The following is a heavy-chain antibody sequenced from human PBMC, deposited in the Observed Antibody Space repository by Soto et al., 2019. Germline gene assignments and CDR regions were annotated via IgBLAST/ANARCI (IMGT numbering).Heavy chain of an antibody. CDR2: IKQDGSEK. CDR1: GFTVSSNY. Sequence: GGSLRLSCAASGFTVSSNYMSWVRQAPGKGLEWVANIKQDGSEKYYVDSVKGRFTISRDNAKNSLYLQMNSLRAEDTAVYYCARENGLYYSSGWYDYYYMDVWGKGTTVTVSS. D-gene: IGHD6-19*01. V-gene: IGHV3-7*01. J-gene: IGHJ6*03. CDR3: ARENGLYYSSGWYDYYYMDV.